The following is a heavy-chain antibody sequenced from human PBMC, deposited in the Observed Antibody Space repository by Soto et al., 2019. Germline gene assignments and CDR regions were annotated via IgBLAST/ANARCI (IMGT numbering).Heavy chain of an antibody. CDR1: GDSVSSNSAA. V-gene: IGHV6-1*01. Sequence: SQTLSLTCAISGDSVSSNSAAWNWIRQSPSRGLEWLGRTYYRSKWYNDYAVSVKSRITINPDTSKNQFSLQLNSVTPEDTAVYYYERVGSSRWDYYYDGMDVWGQGTMVTLSS. CDR2: TYYRSKWYN. D-gene: IGHD6-13*01. J-gene: IGHJ6*02. CDR3: ERVGSSRWDYYYDGMDV.